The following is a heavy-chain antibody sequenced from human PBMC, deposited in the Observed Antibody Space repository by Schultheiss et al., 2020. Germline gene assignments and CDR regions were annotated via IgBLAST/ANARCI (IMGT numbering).Heavy chain of an antibody. J-gene: IGHJ5*02. CDR3: ARLKYYYDSSGNNWFDA. D-gene: IGHD3-22*01. CDR2: IYTSGST. CDR1: GGSISSGSYY. V-gene: IGHV4-61*02. Sequence: SETLSLTCTVSGGSISSGSYYWSWIRQPAGKGLEWIGRIYTSGSTNYNPSLKSRVTISVDTSKNQFSLKLSSVTAADTAVYYCARLKYYYDSSGNNWFDAWGQGTLVTVSS.